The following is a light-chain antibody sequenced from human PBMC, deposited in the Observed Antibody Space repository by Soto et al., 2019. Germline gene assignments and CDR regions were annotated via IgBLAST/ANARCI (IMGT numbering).Light chain of an antibody. CDR3: QQYGSSPTWT. Sequence: EIVLTQSPGTLSLSPGERATLSCRASQSVSSSYLAWYQQKPGQAPRLLIYGASSRATGIPARFSGSRSETDLTLTISRLEPEDFAVYYCQQYGSSPTWTFGPGTKGDIK. CDR2: GAS. V-gene: IGKV3-20*01. J-gene: IGKJ1*01. CDR1: QSVSSSY.